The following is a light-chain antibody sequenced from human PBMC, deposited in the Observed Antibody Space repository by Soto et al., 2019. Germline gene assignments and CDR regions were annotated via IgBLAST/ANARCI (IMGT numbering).Light chain of an antibody. V-gene: IGKV1-5*01. CDR2: DAS. J-gene: IGKJ4*01. Sequence: DIQMTQSPSTLSASVGDRVTITCRASQSISSWLAWYQQKPGKAPKLLIYDASSLESGVPSRFSGSGSGTEFTLTISSXXPDXXXTYYCQQYNSYPLTFGGGTKVEIK. CDR3: QQYNSYPLT. CDR1: QSISSW.